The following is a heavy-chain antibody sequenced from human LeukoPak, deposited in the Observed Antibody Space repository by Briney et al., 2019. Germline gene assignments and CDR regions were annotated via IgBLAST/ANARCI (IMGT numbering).Heavy chain of an antibody. D-gene: IGHD3-10*01. J-gene: IGHJ4*02. Sequence: SQTLSLTCTVSGGSISSGTYYWTWIRQPAGKGLEWIGRIYTSGSTNYNPSLKSRVTISVDTSKNQSSLKLSSVTAADTAVYYCARAAGVAFDYWGQGTLVTVSS. CDR2: IYTSGST. CDR3: ARAAGVAFDY. V-gene: IGHV4-61*02. CDR1: GGSISSGTYY.